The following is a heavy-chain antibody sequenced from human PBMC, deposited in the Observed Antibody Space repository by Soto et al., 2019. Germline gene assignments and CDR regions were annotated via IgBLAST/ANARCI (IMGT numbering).Heavy chain of an antibody. CDR3: ARGVKVATEWFDP. CDR2: INHSGST. D-gene: IGHD2-21*02. Sequence: SETLSLTCAVYGGSFSGYYWSWIRQPPGKGLEWIGEINHSGSTNYNPSLKSRVTISVDTSKNQFSLKLSSVTAADTAVYYCARGVKVATEWFDPWGQGTLVTVSS. V-gene: IGHV4-34*01. J-gene: IGHJ5*02. CDR1: GGSFSGYY.